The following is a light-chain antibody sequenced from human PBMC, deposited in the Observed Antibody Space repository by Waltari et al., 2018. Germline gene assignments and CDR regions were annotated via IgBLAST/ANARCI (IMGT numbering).Light chain of an antibody. Sequence: DIVMTQSPDSLAVSLSERATISCKSSQSVLYSSNDKNYLAWYQQKPGQPPKLLIYWASTRESGVPDRFSGSGSGTDFTLTISSLQAEDVAVYYCQQYYSIPLTFGGGTKVEIK. CDR2: WAS. J-gene: IGKJ4*01. V-gene: IGKV4-1*01. CDR3: QQYYSIPLT. CDR1: QSVLYSSNDKNY.